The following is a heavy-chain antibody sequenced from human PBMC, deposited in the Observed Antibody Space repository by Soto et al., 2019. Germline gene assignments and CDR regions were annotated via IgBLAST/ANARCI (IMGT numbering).Heavy chain of an antibody. D-gene: IGHD5-18*01. J-gene: IGHJ6*03. CDR2: ISSSSRYI. Sequence: EVQLVESGGGLVKPGGSLRLSCAASGFTFSSDSMNWVRQAPGKGLEWVSSISSSSRYIYYADSVKGRFTISRDNAKHSLYLQMISLRAEDTSVYYCARPTAMYYYYMDVWGKGTTVTVSS. CDR1: GFTFSSDS. V-gene: IGHV3-21*01. CDR3: ARPTAMYYYYMDV.